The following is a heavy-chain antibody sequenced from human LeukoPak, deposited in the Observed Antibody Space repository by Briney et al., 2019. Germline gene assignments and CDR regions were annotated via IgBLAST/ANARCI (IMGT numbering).Heavy chain of an antibody. CDR2: ISYDGSNK. J-gene: IGHJ4*02. V-gene: IGHV3-30-3*01. Sequence: PGGSLRLSCAASGFTFSSYAMHWVRQAPGKGLEWVAVISYDGSNKYYADSVKGRFTISRDNSKNTLYLQMNSLRAEDTAVYYCARDPHLSMVRGVIPVSFDYWGQGTLVTVSS. CDR3: ARDPHLSMVRGVIPVSFDY. D-gene: IGHD3-10*01. CDR1: GFTFSSYA.